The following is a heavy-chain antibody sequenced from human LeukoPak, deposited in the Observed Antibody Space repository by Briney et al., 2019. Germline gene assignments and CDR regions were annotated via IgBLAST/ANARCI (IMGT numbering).Heavy chain of an antibody. CDR2: IRYDGSNK. J-gene: IGHJ4*02. CDR3: AREYPRYCTNGVCYPFDY. V-gene: IGHV3-30*02. CDR1: GFTFSSYG. D-gene: IGHD2-8*01. Sequence: GGSLRLSCAASGFTFSSYGMHWVRQAPGKGLEWVAFIRYDGSNKYYADSVKGRFTISRDNSKNTLYLQMNSLRAEDTAVYYCAREYPRYCTNGVCYPFDYWGQGTLVTVSS.